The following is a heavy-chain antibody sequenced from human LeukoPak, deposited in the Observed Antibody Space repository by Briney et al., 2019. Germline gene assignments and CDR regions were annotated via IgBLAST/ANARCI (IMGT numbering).Heavy chain of an antibody. CDR2: TYYRSRWYY. Sequence: SQTLSLTCAISGDNVSSNIAAWNWIRQSPSRGLEWLGRTYYRSRWYYDYALSVRSRITINPDTSKNQFSLQLNSVTPEDTAVYYSARDVSWRIDYWGQGTLVTVSS. CDR1: GDNVSSNIAA. J-gene: IGHJ4*02. V-gene: IGHV6-1*01. CDR3: ARDVSWRIDY. D-gene: IGHD6-13*01.